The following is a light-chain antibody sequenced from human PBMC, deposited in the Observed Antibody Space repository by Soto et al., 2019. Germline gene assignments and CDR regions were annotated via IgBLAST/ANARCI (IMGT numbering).Light chain of an antibody. Sequence: QSALTQPASVSGSPGQSITISCTGTSSDVGGYNYVSWYQQHPGKDPKLMIYDVSNRPSGVSNRFSGSKSGNTASLTISGLQVEDEADYYCSSYTSSSTYVVFGGGTQLTVL. CDR2: DVS. J-gene: IGLJ2*01. V-gene: IGLV2-14*01. CDR3: SSYTSSSTYVV. CDR1: SSDVGGYNY.